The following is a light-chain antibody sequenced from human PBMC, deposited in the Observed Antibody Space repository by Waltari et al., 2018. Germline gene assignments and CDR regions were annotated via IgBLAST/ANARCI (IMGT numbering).Light chain of an antibody. CDR2: GTS. V-gene: IGLV1-44*01. CDR3: SAWDHSLHVHV. CDR1: INHVCSRD. Sequence: QSALTQDASVSGIAGQTDTISCAGNINHVCSRDVGWYQPISHGAPKTLMCGTSLPAGTPERFSGSKSGTTASLAISGLQPKDEAEYFCSAWDHSLHVHVFGTGTQVTVL. J-gene: IGLJ1*01.